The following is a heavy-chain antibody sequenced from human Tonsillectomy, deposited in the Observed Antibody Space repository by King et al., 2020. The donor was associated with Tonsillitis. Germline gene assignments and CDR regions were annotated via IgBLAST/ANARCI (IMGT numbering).Heavy chain of an antibody. CDR3: ARQIQLEPYYYFGMDV. V-gene: IGHV5-51*01. CDR2: IYPGDSDT. D-gene: IGHD1-1*01. J-gene: IGHJ6*02. CDR1: GYSFTSYW. Sequence: QLVQSGAEVKKPGEALKISCKGSGYSFTSYWIGWVRQMPGKGLEWMGIIYPGDSDTRYSPSFQGQVTISADQSISTAYLQWSSLKASDTAMYYCARQIQLEPYYYFGMDVWGQGTTVTVSS.